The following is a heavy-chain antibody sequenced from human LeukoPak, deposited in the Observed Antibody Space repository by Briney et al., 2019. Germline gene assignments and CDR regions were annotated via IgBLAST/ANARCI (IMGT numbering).Heavy chain of an antibody. J-gene: IGHJ1*01. D-gene: IGHD2-21*02. V-gene: IGHV3-7*01. CDR3: TSWGDTTAEYFQR. Sequence: GGSLRLSCVVSGFTFNRCWMNWVRQAPGKGLEWVAHINPDGRDTYYVDSVKGRFTISRDNAQNSIYLQMNSLRVEDTAVYYCTSWGDTTAEYFQRWGQGTLVTVSS. CDR2: INPDGRDT. CDR1: GFTFNRCW.